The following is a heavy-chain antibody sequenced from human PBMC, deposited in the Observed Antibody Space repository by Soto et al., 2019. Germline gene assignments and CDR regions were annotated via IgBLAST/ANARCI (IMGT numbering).Heavy chain of an antibody. CDR3: ARDYYYDSSGYSACFEY. Sequence: PGGSLRLSCAASGFTFSSYSMNWVRQAPGKGLEWVSSISSSSSYIYYADSVKGRFTISRDNAKNSLYLQMNSLRAEDTGVYYCARDYYYDSSGYSACFEYWGQGTLVTVAS. V-gene: IGHV3-21*01. J-gene: IGHJ4*02. CDR1: GFTFSSYS. D-gene: IGHD3-22*01. CDR2: ISSSSSYI.